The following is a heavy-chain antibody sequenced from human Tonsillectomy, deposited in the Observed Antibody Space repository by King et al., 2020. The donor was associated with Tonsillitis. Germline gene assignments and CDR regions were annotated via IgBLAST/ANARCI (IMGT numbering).Heavy chain of an antibody. CDR3: ARPRHYDYVWGSPYYFDY. Sequence: VQLVESGAEVKKPGESLKISCKGSGYSFTSYWIGSVRQMPGKGLEWMGIIYPGDSDTRYSPSFQGQVTISADKSISTAYLQWSSLKASDTAMYYCARPRHYDYVWGSPYYFDYWGQGTLVTVSS. CDR1: GYSFTSYW. D-gene: IGHD3-16*01. J-gene: IGHJ4*02. V-gene: IGHV5-51*01. CDR2: IYPGDSDT.